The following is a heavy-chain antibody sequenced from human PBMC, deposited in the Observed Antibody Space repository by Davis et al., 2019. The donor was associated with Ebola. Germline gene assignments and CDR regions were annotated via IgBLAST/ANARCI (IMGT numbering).Heavy chain of an antibody. Sequence: AASVKVSCKASGGTFSSYAISWVRQAPGQGLEWMGGIIPILGIANYAQKFQGRVTMTRDTSTSTVYMELSSLRSEDTAVYFCARGGVAYSDLDYWGQGTLVAVSS. V-gene: IGHV1-69*10. CDR2: IIPILGIA. J-gene: IGHJ4*02. CDR1: GGTFSSYA. CDR3: ARGGVAYSDLDY. D-gene: IGHD2-21*01.